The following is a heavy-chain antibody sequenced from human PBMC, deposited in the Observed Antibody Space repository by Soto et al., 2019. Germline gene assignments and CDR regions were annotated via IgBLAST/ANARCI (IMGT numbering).Heavy chain of an antibody. D-gene: IGHD6-19*01. Sequence: SETLSLTCTVSGGSISSSSYYWGWIRQPPGKGLEWIGSIYYSGSTYYNPSLKRRVTISVDTSKNHFSLKLSSVTAADTAVYYCARRHCPYSSGCSGFDPWGQGTLVTVSS. V-gene: IGHV4-39*02. J-gene: IGHJ5*02. CDR2: IYYSGST. CDR3: ARRHCPYSSGCSGFDP. CDR1: GGSISSSSYY.